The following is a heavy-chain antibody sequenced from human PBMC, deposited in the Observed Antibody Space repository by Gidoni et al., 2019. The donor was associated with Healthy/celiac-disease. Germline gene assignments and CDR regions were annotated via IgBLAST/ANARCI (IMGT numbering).Heavy chain of an antibody. Sequence: PPLQESGLGLVSPSETLSLTCTASGGSISSSSYYWGWIRQPPGKGLEWIGSIYYSGSTYYNPSLKSRVTISVDTSKNQFSRKESCVTAADTAVYYCASQELYDDSTVRAFDIWGQGTMVTVSS. CDR1: GGSISSSSYY. J-gene: IGHJ3*02. CDR3: ASQELYDDSTVRAFDI. V-gene: IGHV4-39*01. CDR2: IYYSGST. D-gene: IGHD3-22*01.